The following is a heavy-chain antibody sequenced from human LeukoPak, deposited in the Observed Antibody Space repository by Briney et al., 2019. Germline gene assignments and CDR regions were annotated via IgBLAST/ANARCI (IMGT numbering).Heavy chain of an antibody. J-gene: IGHJ4*02. CDR3: ARDRTLSTVTLPVGYY. V-gene: IGHV3-30-3*01. D-gene: IGHD4-4*01. Sequence: GALRLSCAASGFTFSNYAIHWVRQAPGKGLEWVALISYDGSKIYYVDSVKGRFTISRDNSKNTLYLQMNSLRAEDTAVYYCARDRTLSTVTLPVGYYWGQGTLVTVSS. CDR2: ISYDGSKI. CDR1: GFTFSNYA.